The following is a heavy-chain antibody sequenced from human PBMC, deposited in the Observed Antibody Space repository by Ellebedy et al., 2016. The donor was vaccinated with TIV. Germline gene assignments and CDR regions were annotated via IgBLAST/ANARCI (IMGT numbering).Heavy chain of an antibody. CDR1: GYTFTSYG. D-gene: IGHD3-22*01. Sequence: ASVKVSXKASGYTFTSYGISWVRQAPGQGLEWMGWINPNSGGTNYAQKLQGRVTMTTDTSTSTAYMELRSLRSDDTAVYYCASTTSHYYDSSGYPSWGQGTLVTVSS. CDR3: ASTTSHYYDSSGYPS. CDR2: INPNSGGT. J-gene: IGHJ5*02. V-gene: IGHV1-18*01.